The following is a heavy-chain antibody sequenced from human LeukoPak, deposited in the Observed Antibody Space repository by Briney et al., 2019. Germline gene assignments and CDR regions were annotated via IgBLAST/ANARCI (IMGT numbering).Heavy chain of an antibody. J-gene: IGHJ3*02. D-gene: IGHD3-9*01. CDR3: ARVNYDILTSDAFDI. CDR1: GFTFSSYS. CDR2: ISSSSSYI. Sequence: GGSLRLSCAASGFTFSSYSMNWVRQAPGKGLEWVSSISSSSSYIYYADSVKGRFTISRDNAKNSLYLQMNSLRAEDTAVYYCARVNYDILTSDAFDIWGQGTMVTVSS. V-gene: IGHV3-21*01.